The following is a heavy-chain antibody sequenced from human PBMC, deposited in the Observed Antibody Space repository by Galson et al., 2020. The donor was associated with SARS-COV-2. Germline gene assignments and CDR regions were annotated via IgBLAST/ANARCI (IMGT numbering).Heavy chain of an antibody. CDR3: ARGGSTISGYGRV. J-gene: IGHJ4*02. CDR2: INKDGSEK. V-gene: IGHV3-7*01. D-gene: IGHD1-26*01. CDR1: GFTFSNSW. Sequence: GGSLRLSCAASGFTFSNSWMTWVRQAPGKGLEWVANINKDGSEKFYVDSVKGRFTISRDNAQNSLYLQRSSLRVEDTAVYYCARGGSTISGYGRVWGRGTLVTVSS.